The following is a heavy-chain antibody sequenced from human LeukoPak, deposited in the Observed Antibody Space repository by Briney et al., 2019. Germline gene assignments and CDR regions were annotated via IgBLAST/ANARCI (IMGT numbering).Heavy chain of an antibody. CDR3: ARAWAYYDFWSGYYYFDY. J-gene: IGHJ4*02. D-gene: IGHD3-3*01. CDR2: IKQDGSEK. CDR1: GFTFSSYW. Sequence: GGSLRLSCAASGFTFSSYWMSWVRQAPGKGLEWVANIKQDGSEKYYVDSVKGRFTISRDNAKNSLYLQMNSLRAEDTAVYYCARAWAYYDFWSGYYYFDYWGQGTLVTVSS. V-gene: IGHV3-7*01.